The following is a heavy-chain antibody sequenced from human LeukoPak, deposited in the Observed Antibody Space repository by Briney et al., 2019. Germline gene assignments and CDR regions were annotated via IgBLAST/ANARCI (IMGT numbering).Heavy chain of an antibody. CDR3: ARGRGGETSPTDYYDSSGPSYYFDY. CDR1: GGSFSGYY. V-gene: IGHV4-34*01. D-gene: IGHD3-22*01. J-gene: IGHJ4*02. Sequence: SETLSLTCAVYGGSFSGYYWSWIRQPPGKGLEWIGEINHSGSTNYNPSLKSRVTISVDTSKNQFSLKLSPVTAADTAVYYCARGRGGETSPTDYYDSSGPSYYFDYWGQGTLVTVSS. CDR2: INHSGST.